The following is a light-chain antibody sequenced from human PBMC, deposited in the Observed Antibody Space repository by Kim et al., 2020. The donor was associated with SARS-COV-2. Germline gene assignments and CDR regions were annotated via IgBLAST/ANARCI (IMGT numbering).Light chain of an antibody. V-gene: IGKV1-5*03. CDR1: ESISNW. J-gene: IGKJ1*01. Sequence: SGSVGDRVTITCRASESISNWLAWYQQKPGKAPNLLIYKASSLQSGVPSRFSGSGSGTEFTLTISSLQPDDFATYYCLQSNSYWTFGQGTKVDIK. CDR2: KAS. CDR3: LQSNSYWT.